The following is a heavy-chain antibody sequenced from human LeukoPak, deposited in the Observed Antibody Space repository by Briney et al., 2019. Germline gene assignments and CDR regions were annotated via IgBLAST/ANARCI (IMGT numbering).Heavy chain of an antibody. J-gene: IGHJ4*02. CDR1: GFTFDDYA. CDR2: ISWNSGSI. D-gene: IGHD3-10*01. V-gene: IGHV3-9*03. Sequence: GGSLRLSCAASGFTFDDYAMHWVRQAPGKGLEWVSGISWNSGSIGYADSVKGRLTISRDNAKNSLYLQMNSLRAEDMALYYCAKGAFAYYYGSGSYYFDYWGQGTLVTVSS. CDR3: AKGAFAYYYGSGSYYFDY.